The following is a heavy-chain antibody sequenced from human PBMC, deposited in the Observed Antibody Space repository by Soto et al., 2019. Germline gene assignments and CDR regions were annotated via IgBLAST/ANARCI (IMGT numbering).Heavy chain of an antibody. V-gene: IGHV1-18*01. CDR3: ARDHVADYCGGDCYSLDY. Sequence: ASVKVSCKASGYTFTSYGISCVRQAPGQGLEWMGWISAYNGNTNYAQKLQGRVTMTTDTSTSTAYMELRSLRSDDTAVYYCARDHVADYCGGDCYSLDYWGQGTLVTVSS. CDR2: ISAYNGNT. D-gene: IGHD2-21*02. J-gene: IGHJ4*02. CDR1: GYTFTSYG.